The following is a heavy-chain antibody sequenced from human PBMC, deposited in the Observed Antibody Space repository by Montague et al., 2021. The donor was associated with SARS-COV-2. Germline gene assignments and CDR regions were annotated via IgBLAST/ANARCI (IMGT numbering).Heavy chain of an antibody. CDR3: ARHGGNDAFDI. V-gene: IGHV4-59*01. CDR1: GGSIGAYY. CDR2: IDNSGST. Sequence: SETLSLTCTASGGSIGAYYWSWIRQPPGKGLEWTGYIDNSGSTNXNPSLESRVTMSVDTSKNQFSLKLNSVTAADTAVYYCARHGGNDAFDIWGRGTVVTVSS. D-gene: IGHD4-23*01. J-gene: IGHJ3*02.